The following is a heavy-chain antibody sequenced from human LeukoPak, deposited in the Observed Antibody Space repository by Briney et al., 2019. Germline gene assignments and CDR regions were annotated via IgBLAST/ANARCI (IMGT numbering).Heavy chain of an antibody. D-gene: IGHD4-11*01. CDR1: GFIVSSYC. CDR2: IYSGGST. Sequence: GGSLRLSGVASGFIVSSYCMTWVRQAPGKGLEWVSVIYSGGSTYYADSVKGRVANSRDNSRNTVFLQMSSVRAEDTAVYYCARSYSNHLFGMDVWGQGTTVTVTS. CDR3: ARSYSNHLFGMDV. V-gene: IGHV3-66*01. J-gene: IGHJ6*02.